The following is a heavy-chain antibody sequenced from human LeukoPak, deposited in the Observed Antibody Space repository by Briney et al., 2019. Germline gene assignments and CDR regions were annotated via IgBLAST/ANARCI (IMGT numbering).Heavy chain of an antibody. D-gene: IGHD3-9*01. CDR1: GFTFSSYG. V-gene: IGHV3-30*18. CDR3: AKSGVLRYFDWLFDY. CDR2: ISYDGSNK. Sequence: GGSLRLSCAASGFTFSSYGMHWVRQASGKGLEWVAVISYDGSNKYYADSVKGRFTISRDNSKNTLYLQMNSLRAEDTAVYYCAKSGVLRYFDWLFDYWGQGTLVTVSS. J-gene: IGHJ4*02.